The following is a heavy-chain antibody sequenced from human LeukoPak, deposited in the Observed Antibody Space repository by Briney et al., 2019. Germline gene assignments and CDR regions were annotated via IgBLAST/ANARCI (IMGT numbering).Heavy chain of an antibody. V-gene: IGHV1-2*02. J-gene: IGHJ4*02. CDR2: INPNSGGT. D-gene: IGHD3-10*01. CDR3: ARDQTGLYYYGSGSCIPDGFLI. Sequence: ASVKVSCKASGYTFTGYYMHWVRQAPGQGLEWMGWINPNSGGTNYAQKFQGRVTMTRDTSISTAYMELSRLRSDDTAVYYCARDQTGLYYYGSGSCIPDGFLIWGQGTLVTVSS. CDR1: GYTFTGYY.